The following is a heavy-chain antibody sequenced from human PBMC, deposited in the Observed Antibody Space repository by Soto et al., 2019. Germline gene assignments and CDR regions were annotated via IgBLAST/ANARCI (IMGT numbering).Heavy chain of an antibody. V-gene: IGHV3-30*18. J-gene: IGHJ6*02. CDR1: WFTFNSSG. D-gene: IGHD3-3*01. CDR3: AKDVLRFLEWLAFYGMDV. Sequence: SLRTSCEAPWFTFNSSGMPWVPQGPGKGVEWVAVISYDGSNKYYADSVKGRFTISRDNSKNTLYLQMNSLRAEDTAVYYCAKDVLRFLEWLAFYGMDVWGQGTTVTVSS. CDR2: ISYDGSNK.